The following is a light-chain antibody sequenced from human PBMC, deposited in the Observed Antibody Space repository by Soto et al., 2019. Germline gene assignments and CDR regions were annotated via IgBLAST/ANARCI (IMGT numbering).Light chain of an antibody. CDR2: STN. Sequence: QAVVTQPPSASGTPGQRVTISCSGSSSNIGSYTVNWYQQLPGTAPKLLIYSTNQRPSGVPDRFSGSKSGTSGSLAISGLQSEDEADYYCAAWDDSLSGPVFGGGTKLTVL. J-gene: IGLJ3*02. CDR1: SSNIGSYT. V-gene: IGLV1-44*01. CDR3: AAWDDSLSGPV.